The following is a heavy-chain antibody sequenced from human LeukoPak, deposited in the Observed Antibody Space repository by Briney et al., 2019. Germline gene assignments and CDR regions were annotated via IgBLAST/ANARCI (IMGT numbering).Heavy chain of an antibody. Sequence: ASVKVSCKASGYTFTSYAMHWVRQAPGQRLEWMGWINAGNGNTKYSQKFQGRVTITGDTSASTAYMELSSLRSEDTAVYYCARDEYYYDSSWFDPWGQGTLVTVSS. CDR1: GYTFTSYA. D-gene: IGHD3-22*01. J-gene: IGHJ5*02. CDR2: INAGNGNT. V-gene: IGHV1-3*01. CDR3: ARDEYYYDSSWFDP.